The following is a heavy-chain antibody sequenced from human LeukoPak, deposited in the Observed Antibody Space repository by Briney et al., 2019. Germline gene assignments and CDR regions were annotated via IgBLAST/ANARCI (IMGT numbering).Heavy chain of an antibody. CDR1: GGSVSSGSYY. D-gene: IGHD1-7*01. Sequence: SETLSLTCTVSGGSVSSGSYYWSWIRQPPGKGLEWIGYIYYSGSTNYNPSLKSRVTISVDTSKNQFSLKLSSVTAADTAVYYCARTRTYLDYWGQGALVTVSS. CDR2: IYYSGST. V-gene: IGHV4-61*01. CDR3: ARTRTYLDY. J-gene: IGHJ4*02.